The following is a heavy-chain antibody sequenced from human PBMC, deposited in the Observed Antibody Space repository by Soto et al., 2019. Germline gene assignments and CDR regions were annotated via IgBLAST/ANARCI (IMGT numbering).Heavy chain of an antibody. CDR2: FYHSGST. CDR1: GVSIGSGDYY. Sequence: PSETLSLTCSVSGVSIGSGDYYWSWIRQPPGKGLEWVGFFYHSGSTYYNPSLKSRVTISVDTSKNQFSLKLSSVTAADTAVYFCARDQGYSYGSFDYWGQETLVTVSS. CDR3: ARDQGYSYGSFDY. J-gene: IGHJ4*02. D-gene: IGHD5-18*01. V-gene: IGHV4-30-4*01.